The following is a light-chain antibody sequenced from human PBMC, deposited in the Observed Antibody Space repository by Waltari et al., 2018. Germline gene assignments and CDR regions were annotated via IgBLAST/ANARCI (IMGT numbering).Light chain of an antibody. V-gene: IGKV1-33*01. CDR3: QHYNNLPYT. J-gene: IGKJ2*01. Sequence: IQMTQSPSSLSASIGDRVTITCRASKDIRKNLSWFQERPGKAPKLLIYDASNLEAGVPSRLSGTGPGTDFSLTISSLQPEDSSTYYCQHYNNLPYTFSRGTKLQIK. CDR2: DAS. CDR1: KDIRKN.